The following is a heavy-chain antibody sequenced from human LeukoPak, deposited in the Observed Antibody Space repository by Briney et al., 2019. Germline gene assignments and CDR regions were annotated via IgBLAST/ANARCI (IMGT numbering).Heavy chain of an antibody. J-gene: IGHJ6*03. CDR2: INPNSGGT. CDR3: ARVRGKYYYYTDV. D-gene: IGHD3-10*01. Sequence: ASVKVSCKASGYTFTGYYMHWVRQAPGQGLEWMGWINPNSGGTDYAQKFQGRVTMTRDTSISTAYMELSRLRSDDTAVYYCARVRGKYYYYTDVWGKGTTVTISS. V-gene: IGHV1-2*02. CDR1: GYTFTGYY.